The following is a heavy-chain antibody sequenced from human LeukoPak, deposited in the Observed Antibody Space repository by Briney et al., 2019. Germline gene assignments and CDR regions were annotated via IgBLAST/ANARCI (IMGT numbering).Heavy chain of an antibody. CDR3: ARGVNYYDSSGYLHSDY. V-gene: IGHV3-23*01. D-gene: IGHD3-22*01. CDR1: GFTFSSYA. Sequence: GGSLRLSCAASGFTFSSYAMSWVRQAPGKGLEWVSAISGSGGSTYYADSVKGRFTISRDNSKNTLYLQMNSLRAEDTAVYYCARGVNYYDSSGYLHSDYWGQGTLVTVSS. CDR2: ISGSGGST. J-gene: IGHJ4*02.